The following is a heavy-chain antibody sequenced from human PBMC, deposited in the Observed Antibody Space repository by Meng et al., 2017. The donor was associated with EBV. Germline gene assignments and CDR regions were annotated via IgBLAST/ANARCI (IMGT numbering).Heavy chain of an antibody. CDR3: ARDGRLYDTPSPFDY. CDR1: GYTFTSNG. Sequence: QVQVGPSGAEVKKPGASVKVSWKASGYTFTSNGISWVRQAPGQGLEWMGWISAYNGNTNYAQKLQGRVTMTTDTSTSTAYMELRSLRSDDTAVYYCARDGRLYDTPSPFDYWGQGTLVTVSS. CDR2: ISAYNGNT. J-gene: IGHJ4*02. V-gene: IGHV1-18*01. D-gene: IGHD3-22*01.